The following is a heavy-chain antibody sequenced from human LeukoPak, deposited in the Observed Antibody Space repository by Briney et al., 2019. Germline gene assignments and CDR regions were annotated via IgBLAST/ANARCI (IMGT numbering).Heavy chain of an antibody. J-gene: IGHJ5*02. Sequence: SETLSLTCTVSGGSISSYYWSWIRQPPGKGLELIGYIYYSGSTNYNPSLKSRVTTSVDTSKNQFSLKLSSVTAADTAVYYCARGGAAAGRGRPWFDPWGQGTLVTVSS. D-gene: IGHD6-13*01. CDR2: IYYSGST. V-gene: IGHV4-59*01. CDR3: ARGGAAAGRGRPWFDP. CDR1: GGSISSYY.